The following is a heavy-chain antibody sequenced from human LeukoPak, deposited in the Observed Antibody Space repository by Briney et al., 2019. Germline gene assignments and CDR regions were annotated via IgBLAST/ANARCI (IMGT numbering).Heavy chain of an antibody. CDR2: ISAYNGNT. V-gene: IGHV1-18*04. CDR1: GYTFTGYY. J-gene: IGHJ5*02. D-gene: IGHD2-15*01. Sequence: ASVKVSCKASGYTFTGYYMHWVRQAPGQGLEWMGWISAYNGNTNYAQKLQGRVTMTTGTSTSTAYMELRSLRSDDTAVYYCARGIGYCSGGSCSRGSFDPWGQGTLVTVSS. CDR3: ARGIGYCSGGSCSRGSFDP.